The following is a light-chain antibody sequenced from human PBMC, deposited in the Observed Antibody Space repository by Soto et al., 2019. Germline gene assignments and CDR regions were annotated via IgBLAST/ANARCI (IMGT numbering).Light chain of an antibody. CDR1: QTIHNW. V-gene: IGKV1-5*03. J-gene: IGKJ1*01. Sequence: DFQMTQSHSTLSASVGDRVTITCRASQTIHNWLAWFQHQSGKAPKLLIYRASSLESGVPSRFSGSGSGPEFTLTISGLQPDDSATYYCQQYYGAWTFGQGTKVEVK. CDR2: RAS. CDR3: QQYYGAWT.